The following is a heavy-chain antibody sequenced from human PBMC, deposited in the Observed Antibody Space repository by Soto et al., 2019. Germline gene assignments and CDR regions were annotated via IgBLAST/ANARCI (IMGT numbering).Heavy chain of an antibody. CDR3: ARADCTGAYCYSWPFNYGVDV. Sequence: PGGSLRLSCTTSGFTFNTYGMHWVRQAPGKGLEWVAIIWYDGSNKYYADSVKGRFTISRDNSRNTLYLQMNSLRAEDTALYYCARADCTGAYCYSWPFNYGVDVWGQGITVTVSS. D-gene: IGHD2-15*01. J-gene: IGHJ6*02. CDR2: IWYDGSNK. V-gene: IGHV3-33*08. CDR1: GFTFNTYG.